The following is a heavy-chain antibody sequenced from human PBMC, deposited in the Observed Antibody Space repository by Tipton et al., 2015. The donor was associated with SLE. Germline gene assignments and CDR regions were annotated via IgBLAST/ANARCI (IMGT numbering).Heavy chain of an antibody. Sequence: SLRLSCAASGFTFSSYAMSWVRQAPGKGLEWVSAISGSGDRTYYTNSVKGRFTISRDNSKNTLYLQVNSLRAEDTAVYLCAKGSEWELGYYFDYWGQGTLVTVSS. CDR3: AKGSEWELGYYFDY. V-gene: IGHV3-23*01. D-gene: IGHD1-26*01. J-gene: IGHJ4*02. CDR1: GFTFSSYA. CDR2: ISGSGDRT.